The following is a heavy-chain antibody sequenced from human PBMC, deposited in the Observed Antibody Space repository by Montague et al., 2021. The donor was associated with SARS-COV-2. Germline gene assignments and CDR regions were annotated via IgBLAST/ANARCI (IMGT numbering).Heavy chain of an antibody. D-gene: IGHD1-26*01. CDR2: TCYRSKWYN. CDR1: GDSVSRNSAA. J-gene: IGHJ4*02. V-gene: IGHV6-1*01. Sequence: CAISGDSVSRNSAAWNWIRQSPSSGLEWLGRTCYRSKWYNDYAVSVKSRITINPDTSKNQISLQLNSVTPEDTAVYYCARTSASSDYWGQGTLVTVSS. CDR3: ARTSASSDY.